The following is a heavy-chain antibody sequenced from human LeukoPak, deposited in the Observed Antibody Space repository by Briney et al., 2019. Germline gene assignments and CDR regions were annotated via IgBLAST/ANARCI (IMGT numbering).Heavy chain of an antibody. J-gene: IGHJ4*02. CDR2: IYYSGST. CDR1: GGSISSSSYY. CDR3: ARHSSDTVTSV. Sequence: SETLSLTCTVSGGSISSSSYYWGWIRQPPGKGLEWIGSIYYSGSTYYNPSLRSRVTISVDTCKNQFSLKLSSVTAADTAVYYCARHSSDTVTSVWGQGTLVTVSS. V-gene: IGHV4-39*01. D-gene: IGHD4-17*01.